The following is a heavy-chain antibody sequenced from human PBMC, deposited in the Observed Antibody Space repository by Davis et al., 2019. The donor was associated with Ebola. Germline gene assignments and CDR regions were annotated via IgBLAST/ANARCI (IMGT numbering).Heavy chain of an antibody. CDR1: GGSISSGGYS. CDR3: ARRTVTKNFDY. CDR2: IYHSGST. V-gene: IGHV4-30-2*01. Sequence: SETLSLTCAVSGGSISSGGYSWSWIRQPPGKGLEWIGYIYHSGSTYYNPSLKSRVTISVDTSKNQFSLKLSSVTAADTAVYYCARRTVTKNFDYWGQGTLVTVSS. D-gene: IGHD4-17*01. J-gene: IGHJ4*02.